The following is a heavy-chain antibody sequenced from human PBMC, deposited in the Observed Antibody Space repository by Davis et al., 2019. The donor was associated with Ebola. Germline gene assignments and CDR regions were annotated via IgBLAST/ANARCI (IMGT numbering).Heavy chain of an antibody. Sequence: GESLKISCAASGFTFSSYAMHWVRQAPGKGLEWVANIKQDGSEKYYVDSVKGRFTISRDNAKNSLYLQMNSLRAEDTAVYYCAREGETGFDPWGQGTLVTVSS. J-gene: IGHJ5*02. V-gene: IGHV3-7*03. D-gene: IGHD3-16*01. CDR2: IKQDGSEK. CDR3: AREGETGFDP. CDR1: GFTFSSYA.